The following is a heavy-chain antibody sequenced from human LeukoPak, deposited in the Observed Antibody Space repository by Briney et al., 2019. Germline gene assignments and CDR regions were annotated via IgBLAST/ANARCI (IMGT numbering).Heavy chain of an antibody. D-gene: IGHD2-2*01. CDR2: INPNSGDT. CDR1: GYTFTGYY. J-gene: IGHJ4*02. CDR3: ARANPLYCSSTTCLFDY. V-gene: IGHV1-2*02. Sequence: ASVKVSCKASGYTFTGYYMHWVRQAPGQGFEWMGWINPNSGDTNYAQKFQGRVTMTRDTSIITAHMELSRLRSDDTAVYYCARANPLYCSSTTCLFDYWGQGTLVTVSS.